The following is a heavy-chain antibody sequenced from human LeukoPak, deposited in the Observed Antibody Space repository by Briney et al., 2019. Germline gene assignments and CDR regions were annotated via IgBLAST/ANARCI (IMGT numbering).Heavy chain of an antibody. Sequence: SETLSLTCTVSGGSISSGSYYWSWLRQPAGKGLEWIGRIYTSGSTNYNPSLKSRVTISVDTSKNQFSLKLSSVTAADTAVYYCASYYDSSGYLGYWGQGTLVTVSS. CDR1: GGSISSGSYY. J-gene: IGHJ4*02. CDR3: ASYYDSSGYLGY. CDR2: IYTSGST. D-gene: IGHD3-22*01. V-gene: IGHV4-61*02.